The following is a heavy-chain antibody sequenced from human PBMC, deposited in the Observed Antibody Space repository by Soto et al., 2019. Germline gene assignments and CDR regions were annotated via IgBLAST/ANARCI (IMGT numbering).Heavy chain of an antibody. CDR1: GFTFSGSA. D-gene: IGHD2-2*01. Sequence: PGGSLRLSCAASGFTFSGSAMHWVRQASGKGLEWVGRIRSKANSYATAYAASVKGRFTISRDDSKNTAYLQMNSLKTEDTAVYYCTISNDIVVVPAAMGLDYWGQGTLVTVSS. CDR3: TISNDIVVVPAAMGLDY. V-gene: IGHV3-73*01. J-gene: IGHJ4*02. CDR2: IRSKANSYAT.